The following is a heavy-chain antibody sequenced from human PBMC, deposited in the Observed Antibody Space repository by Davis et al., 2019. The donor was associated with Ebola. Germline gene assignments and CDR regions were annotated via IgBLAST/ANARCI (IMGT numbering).Heavy chain of an antibody. J-gene: IGHJ4*02. CDR1: GFTFSSYA. D-gene: IGHD3-10*01. Sequence: GGSLRLSCAASGFTFSSYAMHWVRQAPGKGLEWVAVIWYDGSNKYYADSVKGRFTISRDNSKNTLYLQMNSLRAEDTAVYYCARDITMVQGVQDYWGQGTLVTVSS. V-gene: IGHV3-33*08. CDR2: IWYDGSNK. CDR3: ARDITMVQGVQDY.